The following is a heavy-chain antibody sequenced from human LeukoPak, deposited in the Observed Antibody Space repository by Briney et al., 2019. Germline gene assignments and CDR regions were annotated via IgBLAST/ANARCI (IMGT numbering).Heavy chain of an antibody. CDR2: VYTSGAA. V-gene: IGHV4-4*09. CDR1: GGSISSYY. CDR3: ARHSRYGGSPTSYFYHYYMDV. J-gene: IGHJ6*03. Sequence: SETLSLTCTVSGGSISSYYWSWVREPPRKGLGWIGYVYTSGAANYNSSLKSRVTISVDTSKNHFSLKLSSVTAADTAVYYCARHSRYGGSPTSYFYHYYMDVWGKGTTVTVSS. D-gene: IGHD4-23*01.